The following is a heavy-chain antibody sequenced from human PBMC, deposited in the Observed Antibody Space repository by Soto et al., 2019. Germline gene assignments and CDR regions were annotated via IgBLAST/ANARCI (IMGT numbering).Heavy chain of an antibody. V-gene: IGHV1-18*04. J-gene: IGHJ4*02. CDR1: GYSFSLYD. D-gene: IGHD2-21*01. Sequence: QVQLVQSGAEMKKPGASVKVSCKASGYSFSLYDISWVRQAPGQGLEWMGRISTYNGNTKDAQKFQERGRFTTATATSTAYMEVTSLGSDDTAVYYCASMIASSLDYWGQGTLVPVSS. CDR2: ISTYNGNT. CDR3: ASMIASSLDY.